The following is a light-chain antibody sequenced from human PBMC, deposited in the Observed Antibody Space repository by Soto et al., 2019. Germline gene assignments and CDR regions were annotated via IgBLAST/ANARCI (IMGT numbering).Light chain of an antibody. CDR3: QQYGGSTRT. CDR1: QSVTTQ. CDR2: GAS. Sequence: IVLPQSPGTLSLSQGERATLSCRASQSVTTQLAWYQQKPGQAPRLIIHGASSRATGVPDRITGSGSGTDFTLSISRLEPEDFAVYYCQQYGGSTRTFGQGTKVDIK. V-gene: IGKV3-20*01. J-gene: IGKJ1*01.